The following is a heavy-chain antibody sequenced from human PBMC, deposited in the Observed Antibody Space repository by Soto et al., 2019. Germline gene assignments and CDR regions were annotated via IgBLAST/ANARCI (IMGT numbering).Heavy chain of an antibody. CDR2: ISASGSTT. D-gene: IGHD6-19*01. V-gene: IGHV3-23*01. Sequence: GGSLRLSCAASGFMFGNYAMTWVRQAPGKGLEWVSTISASGSTTYYADSMKGRFTTSRDNSKNSLNLQMTSLRVDDTAVYFCAKGAAVAGTSRYYYYDMDVWGQGTTVTVSS. J-gene: IGHJ6*02. CDR3: AKGAAVAGTSRYYYYDMDV. CDR1: GFMFGNYA.